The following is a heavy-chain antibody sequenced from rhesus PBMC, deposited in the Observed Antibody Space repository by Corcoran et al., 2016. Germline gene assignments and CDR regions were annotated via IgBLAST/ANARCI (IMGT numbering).Heavy chain of an antibody. Sequence: EVQLVETGGGLVQPGGSLKVSCAVSGFTFSSYGMSWVRQAPGKGLEWVSGIMSGGGDTYYPDSVKGRFNISRDNSKNTLSLEMNSLRAEDTAVYYCAKHGSSYHAGFDYWGQGVLVTVSS. J-gene: IGHJ4*01. CDR1: GFTFSSYG. V-gene: IGHV3S5*01. CDR2: IMSGGGDT. D-gene: IGHD4-29*01. CDR3: AKHGSSYHAGFDY.